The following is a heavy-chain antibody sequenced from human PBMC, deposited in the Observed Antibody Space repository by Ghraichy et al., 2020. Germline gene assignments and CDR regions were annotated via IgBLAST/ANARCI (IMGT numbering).Heavy chain of an antibody. D-gene: IGHD2-15*01. J-gene: IGHJ4*02. Sequence: GGSLRLSCAASGFTLSNYWMHWVRQAPGKGLVWVSRINSEGSSTLYADSVKGRFTISRDNAKSTLYLQMNSLRAEDTAVYYCARECGSGGRCFFGTGGSHLDYWGEGT. CDR2: INSEGSST. CDR3: ARECGSGGRCFFGTGGSHLDY. CDR1: GFTLSNYW. V-gene: IGHV3-74*01.